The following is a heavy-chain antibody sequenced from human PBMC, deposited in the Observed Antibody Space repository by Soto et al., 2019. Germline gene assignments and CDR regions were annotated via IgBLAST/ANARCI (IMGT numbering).Heavy chain of an antibody. V-gene: IGHV4-4*07. D-gene: IGHD3-16*01. J-gene: IGHJ4*02. CDR1: GGSMFSYY. CDR3: AREGASSYASRHFDN. Sequence: SETLSLTCTVSGGSMFSYYWSWIRQPAGKGLEWIARIYGSGGTNYNPSLKSRVTMSLDTSKNKFSLRLTSVTAADTAVYYCAREGASSYASRHFDNWGPGTLVT. CDR2: IYGSGGT.